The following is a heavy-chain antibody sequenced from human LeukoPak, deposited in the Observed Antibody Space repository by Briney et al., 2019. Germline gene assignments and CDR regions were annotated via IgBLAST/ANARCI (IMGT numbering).Heavy chain of an antibody. Sequence: GGSLRLSCAASGFTFSSYAMSWVRQAPGKGLEWVSAISGSGGSTYYADSVKGRFTIPRDNSKNTLYLQMNSLRAEDTAVYYCATLKGYSSGLYYFDYWGQGTLVTVSS. D-gene: IGHD6-19*01. CDR3: ATLKGYSSGLYYFDY. CDR1: GFTFSSYA. V-gene: IGHV3-23*01. CDR2: ISGSGGST. J-gene: IGHJ4*02.